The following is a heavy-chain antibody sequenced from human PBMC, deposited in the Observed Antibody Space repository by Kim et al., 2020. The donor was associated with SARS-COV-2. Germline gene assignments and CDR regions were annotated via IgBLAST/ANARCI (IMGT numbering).Heavy chain of an antibody. D-gene: IGHD6-19*01. V-gene: IGHV4-34*01. J-gene: IGHJ4*02. CDR3: ARERGASSGSNFDY. Sequence: NPSLKRRVTISVDTSKNPCSLKLSRATAADTAVYYCARERGASSGSNFDYWGQGTLVTVSS.